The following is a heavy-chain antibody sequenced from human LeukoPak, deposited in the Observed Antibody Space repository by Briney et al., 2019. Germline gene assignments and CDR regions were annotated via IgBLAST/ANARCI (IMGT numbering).Heavy chain of an antibody. J-gene: IGHJ3*02. CDR3: ARDGAEGDNSAFDI. D-gene: IGHD3-22*01. CDR2: TRDKARSYTT. V-gene: IGHV3-72*01. Sequence: GGSLRLSCAASGVTLSNHHMDWVRQAPGKGLEWVGRTRDKARSYTTEYAASVEGRFTISRDGSKTLVYLQMNSLKTEDTAVYFCARDGAEGDNSAFDIWGQGTVVTVSS. CDR1: GVTLSNHH.